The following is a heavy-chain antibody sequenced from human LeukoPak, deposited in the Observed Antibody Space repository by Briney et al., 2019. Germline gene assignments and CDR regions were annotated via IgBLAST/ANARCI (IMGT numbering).Heavy chain of an antibody. V-gene: IGHV4-4*02. CDR2: ISLAGRT. D-gene: IGHD1-26*01. Sequence: SGTLSLTCGVSGGSITTTNYWSWVRQPPGGGLEWIGEISLAGRTRYNPSLKSRVNISIDESKNHLYLNLASVTAADTAVYYCSRESGPFCPFGYWGQGTLVIVPS. J-gene: IGHJ4*02. CDR3: SRESGPFCPFGY. CDR1: GGSITTTNY.